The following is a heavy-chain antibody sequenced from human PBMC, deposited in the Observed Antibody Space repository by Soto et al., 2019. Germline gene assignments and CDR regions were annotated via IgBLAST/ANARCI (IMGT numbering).Heavy chain of an antibody. Sequence: GGSLRLSCTASGFAFRSHAMQWVRQAPGKGLEWVAVISSDGATKYVADSLKGRFTISRDNFESTMSLQMNNLRPEDTALYYCARSSVHIAAAGRLDLWGQGTLVTVSS. D-gene: IGHD6-13*01. J-gene: IGHJ5*02. V-gene: IGHV3-30*14. CDR1: GFAFRSHA. CDR3: ARSSVHIAAAGRLDL. CDR2: ISSDGATK.